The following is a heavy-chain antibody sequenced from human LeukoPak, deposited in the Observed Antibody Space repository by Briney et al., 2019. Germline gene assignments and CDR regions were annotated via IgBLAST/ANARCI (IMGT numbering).Heavy chain of an antibody. CDR1: GFTLSSNY. CDR3: ATETDDY. CDR2: ISSGGGT. J-gene: IGHJ4*02. Sequence: GGTLRLSCAASGFTLSSNYMSWVRQAPGKGLEWVSVISSGGGTYYADSVKGRFTISRDNSKNTVYLQMNSLRAEDTAVYYCATETDDYWGQGTLVTVS. V-gene: IGHV3-66*01.